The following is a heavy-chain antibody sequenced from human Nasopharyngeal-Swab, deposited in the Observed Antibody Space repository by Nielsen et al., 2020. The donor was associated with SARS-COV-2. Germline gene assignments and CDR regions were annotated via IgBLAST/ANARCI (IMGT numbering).Heavy chain of an antibody. Sequence: GGSLRLSCAVSGFTFTNCWMHWVRRTPGKGLVWVSRINIDGSRTGYADSVKGRFTISRDNAKNTLFLQMNSLRAEDTAVYYCARVLDYYDSSGYDTWDVFALWGQGTMITVSS. CDR2: INIDGSRT. CDR3: ARVLDYYDSSGYDTWDVFAL. V-gene: IGHV3-74*01. CDR1: GFTFTNCW. J-gene: IGHJ3*01. D-gene: IGHD3-22*01.